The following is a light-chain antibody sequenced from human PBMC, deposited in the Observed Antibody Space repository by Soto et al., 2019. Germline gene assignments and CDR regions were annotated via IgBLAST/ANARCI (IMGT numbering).Light chain of an antibody. Sequence: DILMTQSPSTLSASVGDTVTITCRASHSLNTWLAWYQKKPGGAPKLLIYKMSTLESGVPSRFSGSGSGSESTLTITGLQPDDFATYYCQQYNSYPYTFGQGTKLEIK. CDR1: HSLNTW. V-gene: IGKV1-5*03. CDR3: QQYNSYPYT. CDR2: KMS. J-gene: IGKJ2*01.